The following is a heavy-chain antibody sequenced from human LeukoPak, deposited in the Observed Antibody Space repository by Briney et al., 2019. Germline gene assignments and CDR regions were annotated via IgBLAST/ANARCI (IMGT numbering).Heavy chain of an antibody. V-gene: IGHV4-38-2*01. J-gene: IGHJ4*02. D-gene: IGHD1-26*01. CDR3: ASLPRRSGSYYVGY. Sequence: SETLSLTCAVSGYSISSGYYWGWIRQPPGKGLEWIGSIYHSGSTYYNPSLKSRVTISVDTSKNQFSLKLSSVTAADTAVYYCASLPRRSGSYYVGYWGQRTLVTVSS. CDR2: IYHSGST. CDR1: GYSISSGYY.